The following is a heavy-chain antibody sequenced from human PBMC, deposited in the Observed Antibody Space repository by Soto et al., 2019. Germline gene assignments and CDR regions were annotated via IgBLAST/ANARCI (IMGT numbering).Heavy chain of an antibody. Sequence: GGSLRLSCVASGFTFSDYAMSWVRRAPGKGLEWVSSLNGAGGSTYYADSVRGRFTISRDNSQNTLFLQMNRLTVDDTAIYYCAAPRDEYGSGISWFTYGMDVWGQGTTVTVSS. CDR2: LNGAGGST. CDR3: AAPRDEYGSGISWFTYGMDV. V-gene: IGHV3-23*01. J-gene: IGHJ6*02. CDR1: GFTFSDYA. D-gene: IGHD3-10*01.